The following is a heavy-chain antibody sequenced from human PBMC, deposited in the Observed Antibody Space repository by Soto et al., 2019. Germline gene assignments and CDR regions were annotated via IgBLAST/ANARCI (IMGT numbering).Heavy chain of an antibody. CDR3: AKSSTYYDILSDWSY. J-gene: IGHJ4*02. D-gene: IGHD3-9*01. CDR1: GFTFSSYG. V-gene: IGHV3-30*18. Sequence: QVQLVESGGGVVQPGRSLRLSCAASGFTFSSYGMHWVRQAPGKGLEWVAVISYDGSNKYYADSVKGRFTISRDNSKNTLYLQMNSLRAEDTAVYYCAKSSTYYDILSDWSYWGQGTLVTVSS. CDR2: ISYDGSNK.